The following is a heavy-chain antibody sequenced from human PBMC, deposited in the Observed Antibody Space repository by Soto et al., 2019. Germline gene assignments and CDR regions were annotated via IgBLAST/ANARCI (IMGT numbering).Heavy chain of an antibody. J-gene: IGHJ3*02. CDR2: IYPGDSDT. V-gene: IGHV5-51*01. CDR1: GYSFTSYW. Sequence: EVQLVQSGAEVKKPGESLKISCKGSGYSFTSYWIGWVRQMPGKGLEWMGIIYPGDSDTRYSPSFQGQVTISADKSISTAYLQWSSLKASDTAMYYCARRDGLRFLEWPKGSDAFDIWGQGTMVTVSS. CDR3: ARRDGLRFLEWPKGSDAFDI. D-gene: IGHD3-3*01.